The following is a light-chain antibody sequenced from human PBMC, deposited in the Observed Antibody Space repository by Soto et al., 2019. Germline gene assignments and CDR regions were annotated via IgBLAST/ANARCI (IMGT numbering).Light chain of an antibody. J-gene: IGLJ2*01. V-gene: IGLV1-44*01. Sequence: QLVLTQPPSASGTPGQRVTISCSGSSSNIGSNTVNWYQQLPGTAPKLLIYSNNQRPSGVPDRFSGSKSGTSASLTISGLQSEDDADDYCAAWDDSLNGQVVFGAGTKVTVL. CDR3: AAWDDSLNGQVV. CDR2: SNN. CDR1: SSNIGSNT.